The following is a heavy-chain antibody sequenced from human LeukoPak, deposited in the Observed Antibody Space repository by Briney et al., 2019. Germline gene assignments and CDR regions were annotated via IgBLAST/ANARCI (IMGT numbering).Heavy chain of an antibody. Sequence: PGGSLRLSCAASGFTFSNAWMSWVRQAPGKGLEWIGRIKSKSDGGTTDYAAPVKGRFIISRDDSKNTLNLQMNSLKTDDTAVYFCTTGGTKIFRGWGQGTLVTVST. D-gene: IGHD3-3*01. V-gene: IGHV3-15*01. CDR3: TTGGTKIFRG. J-gene: IGHJ4*02. CDR1: GFTFSNAW. CDR2: IKSKSDGGTT.